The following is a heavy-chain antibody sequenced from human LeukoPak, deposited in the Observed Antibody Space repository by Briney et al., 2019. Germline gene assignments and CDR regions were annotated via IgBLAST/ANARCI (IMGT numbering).Heavy chain of an antibody. CDR2: IIPIFGTA. Sequence: SVKVSCKASGGTFSSYAISWVRQAPGQGLEWMGGIIPIFGTANYAQKFQGRVTITTDESTSTAYMELSSLRSEDTAVYYCARVPSLTYGYYYYYMDVWAKGPRSPSP. CDR1: GGTFSSYA. V-gene: IGHV1-69*05. J-gene: IGHJ6*03. D-gene: IGHD4-17*01. CDR3: ARVPSLTYGYYYYYMDV.